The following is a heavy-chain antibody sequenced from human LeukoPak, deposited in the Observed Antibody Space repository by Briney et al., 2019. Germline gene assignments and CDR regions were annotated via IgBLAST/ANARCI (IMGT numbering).Heavy chain of an antibody. D-gene: IGHD3-16*01. CDR2: MYTSGST. CDR1: GGSVCSGNYY. J-gene: IGHJ4*02. CDR3: AGMIGYFDF. V-gene: IGHV4-61*02. Sequence: PSETLSLTCTVSGGSVCSGNYYWSWIRQPAGKRLELIGRMYTSGSTHYNPSLKSRVTISRDTSTNQFSLKLTSVTAADTAVYYCAGMIGYFDFWGQGTLVTVSS.